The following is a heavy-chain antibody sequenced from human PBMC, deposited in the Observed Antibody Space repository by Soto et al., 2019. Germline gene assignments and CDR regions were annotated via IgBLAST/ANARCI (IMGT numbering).Heavy chain of an antibody. J-gene: IGHJ4*02. CDR3: AKGGSNSGDSSGYYFDY. D-gene: IGHD3-22*01. CDR2: FDPEDGET. Sequence: ASVKVSCKVSGYTLTELSMHWVRQAPGKGLEWMGGFDPEDGETIYAQKFQGRVTMTEDTSTDTAYMELSSLRSEDTAVYYCAKGGSNSGDSSGYYFDYWGQGPLVTVSS. CDR1: GYTLTELS. V-gene: IGHV1-24*01.